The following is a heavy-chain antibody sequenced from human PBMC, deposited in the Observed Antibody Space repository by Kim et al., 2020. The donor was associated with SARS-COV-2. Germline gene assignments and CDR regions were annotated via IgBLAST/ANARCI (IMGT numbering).Heavy chain of an antibody. CDR1: GFTFRSFP. J-gene: IGHJ4*02. V-gene: IGHV3-23*01. CDR3: VKGGLRSAFDF. Sequence: GGSLRLSCSASGFTFRSFPMSWVRQAPGKGLEFVSSISPISDPTAYADSVRGRFAISRDNSETTLYLEMNSLRGDDTAMYYCVKGGLRSAFDFRGQGTLVTVS. CDR2: ISPISDPT. D-gene: IGHD2-15*01.